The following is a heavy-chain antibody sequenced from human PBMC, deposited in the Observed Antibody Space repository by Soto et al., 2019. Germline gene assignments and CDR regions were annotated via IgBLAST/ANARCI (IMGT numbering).Heavy chain of an antibody. J-gene: IGHJ6*02. CDR1: GFTFSSYA. CDR2: ISGSGGRT. Sequence: GGSLRLSCAASGFTFSSYAMSWVRQAPGKGLEWDSAISGSGGRTYYADSVKGRFTISRDNSKNTLYLQMNSLRAEDTAVYYCANGASYCGGDCYSDAYYYYYCMDVWGQGTTVTAP. CDR3: ANGASYCGGDCYSDAYYYYYCMDV. V-gene: IGHV3-23*01. D-gene: IGHD2-21*02.